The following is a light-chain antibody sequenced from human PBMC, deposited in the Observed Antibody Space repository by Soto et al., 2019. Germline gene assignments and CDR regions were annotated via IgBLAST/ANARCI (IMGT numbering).Light chain of an antibody. CDR2: AAS. CDR1: QSVSSRY. Sequence: EIVLTQSPGTLSLSPGERATLSCRASQSVSSRYLAWYQQKPGQAPRLLIYAASSRATGIPDRFSGSGSGTDFTLTISRLEPEDFAVYYCQQYAGAPQYTFGQGTKLEIK. V-gene: IGKV3-20*01. CDR3: QQYAGAPQYT. J-gene: IGKJ2*01.